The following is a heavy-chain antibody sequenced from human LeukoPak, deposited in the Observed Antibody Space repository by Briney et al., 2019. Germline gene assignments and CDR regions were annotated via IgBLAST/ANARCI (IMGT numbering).Heavy chain of an antibody. CDR2: FDPEDGET. Sequence: ASVKVSCKVSGYTLTELSMHWVRQAPGKGLEWMGGFDPEDGETIYAQKFQGRVTMTEDTSTDTAYMELSSLRSEDTAVYYCATLYYYYYYMDVWGKGTTVTVSS. J-gene: IGHJ6*03. CDR1: GYTLTELS. CDR3: ATLYYYYYYMDV. V-gene: IGHV1-24*01.